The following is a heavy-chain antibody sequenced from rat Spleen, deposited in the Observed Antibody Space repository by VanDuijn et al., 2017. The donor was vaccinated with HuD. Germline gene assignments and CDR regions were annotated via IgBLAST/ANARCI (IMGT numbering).Heavy chain of an antibody. V-gene: IGHV5-22*01. CDR2: ISYEGSST. CDR3: VRDKTNYGYWYFDF. Sequence: EVHLVESGGGLVQPGRSLKLSCTASGFTFSDYYMAWVRQAPKKGLEWVASISYEGSSTYYGDSVKGRFTISRDNAKSTLYLQMDSLRSEDTATYYCVRDKTNYGYWYFDFWGPGTMVTVSS. D-gene: IGHD1-11*01. J-gene: IGHJ1*01. CDR1: GFTFSDYY.